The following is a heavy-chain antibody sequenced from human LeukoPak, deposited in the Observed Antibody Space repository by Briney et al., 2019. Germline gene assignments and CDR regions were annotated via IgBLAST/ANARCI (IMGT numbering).Heavy chain of an antibody. CDR3: ARDRGNRGSSWYNCFDP. CDR1: GFTFSSYG. CDR2: IWYDGSNK. D-gene: IGHD6-13*01. Sequence: GRSLRLSCAASGFTFSSYGMHWVRQAPGKGLEWVAVIWYDGSNKYYADSVKGRFTISRDNSKNTLYLQMNSLRAEDTAVYYCARDRGNRGSSWYNCFDPWGQGTLVTVSS. J-gene: IGHJ5*02. V-gene: IGHV3-33*01.